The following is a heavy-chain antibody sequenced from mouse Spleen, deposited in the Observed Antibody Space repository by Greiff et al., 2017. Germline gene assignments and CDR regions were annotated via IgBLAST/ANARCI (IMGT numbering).Heavy chain of an antibody. J-gene: IGHJ3*01. V-gene: IGHV1-18*01. Sequence: VQLQQSGPELVKPGASVKIPCKASGYTFTDYNMDWVKQSHGKSLEWIGDINPNNGGTIYNQKFKGKATLTVDKSSSTAYMELRSLTSEDSAVYYCTRRGQTWFAYWGQGTLVTVSA. CDR3: TRRGQTWFAY. CDR2: INPNNGGT. CDR1: GYTFTDYN.